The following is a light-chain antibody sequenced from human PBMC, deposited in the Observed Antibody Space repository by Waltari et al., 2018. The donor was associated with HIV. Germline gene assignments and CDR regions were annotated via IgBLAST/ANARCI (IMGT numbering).Light chain of an antibody. CDR2: QDT. V-gene: IGLV3-1*01. CDR1: NLGHKY. Sequence: SYDLTQPPSVSVSSGQTATVTCSGFNLGHKYVSWYQQRSGQSPVLVIYQDTKRPPGIPEGFFGSTSENTATLTINETQPLDEAHYSCQAWDSGTIVFGGGTSLTVL. CDR3: QAWDSGTIV. J-gene: IGLJ3*02.